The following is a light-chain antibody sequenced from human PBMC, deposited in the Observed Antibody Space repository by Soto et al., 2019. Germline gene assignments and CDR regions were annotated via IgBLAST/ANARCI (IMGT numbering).Light chain of an antibody. CDR2: GAS. CDR3: QQRSNWPLIT. J-gene: IGKJ5*01. V-gene: IGKV3D-20*02. Sequence: IVLTQPPATLSLSPGDRATLSCRAIQSVSSSYLAWYQQKPGQAPRLLIYGASNRATGIPARFSGSGSGTEFTLTISSLQSEDFAVYYCQQRSNWPLITFGQGTRLEIK. CDR1: QSVSSSY.